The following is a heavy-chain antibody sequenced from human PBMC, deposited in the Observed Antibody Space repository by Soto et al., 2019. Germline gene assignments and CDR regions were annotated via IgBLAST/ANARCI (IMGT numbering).Heavy chain of an antibody. Sequence: ASVKVSCKASGYTFTGYYMHWVRQAPGQGLEWMGWINPNSGGTNYAQKFQGRVTMTRDTSISTAYMELSRLRSDDTAVYYCARGDMLRFLEWFKNYYYGMDVWGQGTTVTVSS. V-gene: IGHV1-2*02. CDR3: ARGDMLRFLEWFKNYYYGMDV. D-gene: IGHD3-3*01. CDR1: GYTFTGYY. CDR2: INPNSGGT. J-gene: IGHJ6*02.